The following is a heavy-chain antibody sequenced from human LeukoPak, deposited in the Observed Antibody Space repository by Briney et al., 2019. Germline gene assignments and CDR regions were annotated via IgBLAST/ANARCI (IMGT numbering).Heavy chain of an antibody. J-gene: IGHJ6*03. V-gene: IGHV1-2*06. Sequence: ASVKVSCKASGYTFTGYYMHWVRQAPGQGLEWMGRINPNSGGTNYAQEFQGRVTMTRDTSISTAYMELSRLRSDGTAVYYCARAGGGVTFYYYYYMDVWGKGTTVTVSS. CDR2: INPNSGGT. CDR1: GYTFTGYY. D-gene: IGHD1-26*01. CDR3: ARAGGGVTFYYYYYMDV.